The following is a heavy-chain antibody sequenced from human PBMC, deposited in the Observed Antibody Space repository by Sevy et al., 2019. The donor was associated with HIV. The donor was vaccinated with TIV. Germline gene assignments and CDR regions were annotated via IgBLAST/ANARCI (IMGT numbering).Heavy chain of an antibody. D-gene: IGHD3-10*01. V-gene: IGHV3-21*01. CDR3: ARGQWWFGESIKELYYFDY. CDR2: ISSSSSYI. J-gene: IGHJ4*02. CDR1: GFTFSSYS. Sequence: GGSLRLSCAASGFTFSSYSMNWVRQAPGKGLEWVSSISSSSSYIYYADSVKGRFTISRDNAKNSLYLQMNSLRAEDKVVYYCARGQWWFGESIKELYYFDYWGQGTLVTVSS.